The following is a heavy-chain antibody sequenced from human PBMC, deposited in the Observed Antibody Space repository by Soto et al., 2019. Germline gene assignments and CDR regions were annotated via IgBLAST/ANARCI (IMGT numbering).Heavy chain of an antibody. CDR2: IYPGDSDT. J-gene: IGHJ5*02. D-gene: IGHD5-18*01. CDR1: GYSFTSYW. Sequence: PXESLKISCKGSGYSFTSYWIGWVRQMPGKGLEWMGIIYPGDSDTRYSPSFQGQVTISADKSISTAYLQWSSLKASDTAMYYCARLGDEYSYGFFGSTWFDPWGQGTLVTV. V-gene: IGHV5-51*01. CDR3: ARLGDEYSYGFFGSTWFDP.